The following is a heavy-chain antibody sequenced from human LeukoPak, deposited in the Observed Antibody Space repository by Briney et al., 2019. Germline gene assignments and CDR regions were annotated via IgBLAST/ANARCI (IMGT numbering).Heavy chain of an antibody. D-gene: IGHD5-12*01. Sequence: GGSLRLSCAASGFRFSNFAMSWVRQAPGKGLEWVSLIIGSSGDTLYADSVKGRFTISRDISKNRLYLQMNSLRAEDTALYYCAKGAYDYIEMGYFDDWGQGTLVTVTS. CDR1: GFRFSNFA. V-gene: IGHV3-23*01. CDR3: AKGAYDYIEMGYFDD. CDR2: IIGSSGDT. J-gene: IGHJ4*02.